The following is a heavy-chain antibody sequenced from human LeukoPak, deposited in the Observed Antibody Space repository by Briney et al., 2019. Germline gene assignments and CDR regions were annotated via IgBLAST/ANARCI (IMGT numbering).Heavy chain of an antibody. Sequence: GSLRLSCAASGFTFSSHSMNWVRQPPGKGLEWIGEINHSGSTNYNPSLKSRVTISVDTSKNQFSLKLSSVTAADTAVYYCARYSSSWRHAFDIWGQGTMVTVSS. J-gene: IGHJ3*02. CDR1: GFTFSSHS. CDR3: ARYSSSWRHAFDI. V-gene: IGHV4-34*01. D-gene: IGHD6-13*01. CDR2: INHSGST.